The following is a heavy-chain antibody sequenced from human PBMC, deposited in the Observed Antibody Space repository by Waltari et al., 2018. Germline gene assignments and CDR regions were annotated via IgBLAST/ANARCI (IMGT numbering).Heavy chain of an antibody. D-gene: IGHD6-19*01. V-gene: IGHV3-48*01. J-gene: IGHJ4*02. Sequence: EVQLVESGGGLVQPGGALRLSCAASGFTFSSYSMNWVRQAPGKGLECVSYISSSSSTIYYADSVKGRFTISRDNAKNSLYLQMNSLRAEDTAVYYCARDLRDGCFDYWGQGTLVTVSS. CDR1: GFTFSSYS. CDR2: ISSSSSTI. CDR3: ARDLRDGCFDY.